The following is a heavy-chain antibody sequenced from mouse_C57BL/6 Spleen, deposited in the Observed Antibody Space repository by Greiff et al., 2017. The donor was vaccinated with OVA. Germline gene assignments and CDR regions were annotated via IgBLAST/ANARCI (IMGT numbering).Heavy chain of an antibody. Sequence: QVQLQQPGAELVKPGASVKLSCKASGYTFTSYWMQWVKQRPGQGLEWIGEIDPSDSYTNYNQKFKGKATLTVDTSSSTAYMQLSSLTSEDSAVYYCARRAYISNAMDYWGQGTSVTVSS. V-gene: IGHV1-50*01. J-gene: IGHJ4*01. D-gene: IGHD6-5*01. CDR1: GYTFTSYW. CDR3: ARRAYISNAMDY. CDR2: IDPSDSYT.